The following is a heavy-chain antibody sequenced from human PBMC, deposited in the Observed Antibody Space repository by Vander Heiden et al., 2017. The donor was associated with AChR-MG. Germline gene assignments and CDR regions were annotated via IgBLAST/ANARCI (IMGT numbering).Heavy chain of an antibody. CDR2: VYYIGTS. Sequence: QLQLQESGPGLVKPSETLSLTCTVSGGSISSSRYYWGWIRQPPGKGLEWIGNVYYIGTSYYKPSLQSRVTISVDTSKNQFSLKLNSVTAADTAVYYCARNHTYYYGPGFPAYYFDYWGQGTLVTVSS. D-gene: IGHD3-10*01. V-gene: IGHV4-39*01. J-gene: IGHJ4*02. CDR1: GGSISSSRYY. CDR3: ARNHTYYYGPGFPAYYFDY.